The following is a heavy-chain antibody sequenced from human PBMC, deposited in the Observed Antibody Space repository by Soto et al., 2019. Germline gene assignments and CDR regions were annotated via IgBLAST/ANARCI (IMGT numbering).Heavy chain of an antibody. J-gene: IGHJ4*02. CDR1: GFTVSTYG. D-gene: IGHD2-8*02. V-gene: IGHV3-30*03. CDR3: TGEVASGY. CDR2: ISRDGGTK. Sequence: QVPLVEFGGGVVQPGRSLRLSCAVSGFTVSTYGMHWVRQAPGKGLEWVAVISRDGGTKYYADSVKGRFTISRDNSRNTLFLEMNSLRGDDMAVYYCTGEVASGYWGQGTLVTVSS.